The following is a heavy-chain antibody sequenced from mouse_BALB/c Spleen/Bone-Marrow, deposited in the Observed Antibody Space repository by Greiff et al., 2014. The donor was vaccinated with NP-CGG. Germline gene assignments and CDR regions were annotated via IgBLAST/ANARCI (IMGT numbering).Heavy chain of an antibody. CDR3: ARGSYYEGAMDY. CDR1: GFSLTSYG. V-gene: IGHV2-9*02. Sequence: VKLMESGPGLVAPSQSLSITCTVSGFSLTSYGVHWVRQPPGKVLEWLGVIWAGGSTNYNSALMSRLSISKDNSKSQVFLKMNSLQADDTAMYYCARGSYYEGAMDYWGQGTSVTVSS. D-gene: IGHD1-1*01. CDR2: IWAGGST. J-gene: IGHJ4*01.